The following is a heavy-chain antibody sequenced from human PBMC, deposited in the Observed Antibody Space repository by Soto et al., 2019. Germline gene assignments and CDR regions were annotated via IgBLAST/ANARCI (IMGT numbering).Heavy chain of an antibody. Sequence: EVQLVESGGGLVQPGRSLRLSCAASGFTLDDYAMHWVRQAPGKGLEWVSGISWNSGRIGYADSVKGRFTISRDNAKNSLFLQMSSLRVEDTALYYCVKDSAGSCCTFYLDYWGQGALVTVSS. CDR3: VKDSAGSCCTFYLDY. CDR2: ISWNSGRI. CDR1: GFTLDDYA. J-gene: IGHJ4*02. D-gene: IGHD1-1*01. V-gene: IGHV3-9*01.